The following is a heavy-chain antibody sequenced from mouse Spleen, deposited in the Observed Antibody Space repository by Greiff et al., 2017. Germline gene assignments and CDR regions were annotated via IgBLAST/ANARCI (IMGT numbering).Heavy chain of an antibody. CDR2: IYPGSGST. CDR3: ARSTMITTNFDV. V-gene: IGHV1-55*01. CDR1: GYNFTSYW. D-gene: IGHD2-4*01. Sequence: QVQLQQPGAELVKPGTSVKLSCKASGYNFTSYWINWVKLRPGQGLEWIGDIYPGSGSTNYNEKFKSKATLTVDTSSSTAYMQLSSLASEDSALYYCARSTMITTNFDVWGAGTTVTVSS. J-gene: IGHJ1*01.